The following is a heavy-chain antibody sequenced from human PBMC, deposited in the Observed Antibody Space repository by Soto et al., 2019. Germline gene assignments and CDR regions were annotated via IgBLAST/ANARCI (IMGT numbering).Heavy chain of an antibody. CDR1: GGNFITFA. J-gene: IGHJ6*02. D-gene: IGHD7-27*01. Sequence: QVELVQSGAEVKKPGSSVKVSCKASGGNFITFAISWVRQAPGQGLEWMGEVIPISSTTKSAHKFQDRVTISADGSSSTVHMELRSPNSEDTAIYFCAKKLGIDPFWSYGLDVWGQGTTVTVSS. V-gene: IGHV1-69*01. CDR3: AKKLGIDPFWSYGLDV. CDR2: VIPISSTT.